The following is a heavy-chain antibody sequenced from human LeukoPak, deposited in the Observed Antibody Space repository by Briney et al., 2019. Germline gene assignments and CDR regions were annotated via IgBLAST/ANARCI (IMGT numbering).Heavy chain of an antibody. D-gene: IGHD5-18*01. V-gene: IGHV4-59*01. CDR2: MQSSGIS. J-gene: IGHJ4*02. Sequence: PSETLSLTCSVSGGSISTYHWNWIRKPPGKGLEWIGYMQSSGISKYNPSLKSRVNIFVDTSKNQFVLNLRSVTAADTAVYYCARDKRHSYGRYFDPWGQGVLVTVSS. CDR3: ARDKRHSYGRYFDP. CDR1: GGSISTYH.